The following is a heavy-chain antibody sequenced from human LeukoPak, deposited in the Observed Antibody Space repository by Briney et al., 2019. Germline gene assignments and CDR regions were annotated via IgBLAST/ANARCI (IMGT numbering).Heavy chain of an antibody. Sequence: GGSLRLSCAASGFTFSSYAMSWVRQAPGKGLEWVSGISGSGGSTYYTDSVKGRFTISRDNSKNTLYLQMNSLRAEDTAVYSCAKYLYQNYYYGMDVWGQGTTVTVSS. CDR1: GFTFSSYA. J-gene: IGHJ6*02. D-gene: IGHD2-2*01. V-gene: IGHV3-23*01. CDR2: ISGSGGST. CDR3: AKYLYQNYYYGMDV.